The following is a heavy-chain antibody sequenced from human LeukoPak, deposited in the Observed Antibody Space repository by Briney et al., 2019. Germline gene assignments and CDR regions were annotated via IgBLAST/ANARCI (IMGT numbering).Heavy chain of an antibody. Sequence: SETLSLTCTVSGGSISSSSYYWGWIRQPPGKGLEWIGSIYYSGTTYYNPSLKSRVTISVDTSRNQFSLRLRSVTATDTAVYYCARVDTDALAAVGQFDNWGQGTLVTVSS. CDR3: ARVDTDALAAVGQFDN. V-gene: IGHV4-39*07. D-gene: IGHD6-13*01. CDR1: GGSISSSSYY. J-gene: IGHJ4*02. CDR2: IYYSGTT.